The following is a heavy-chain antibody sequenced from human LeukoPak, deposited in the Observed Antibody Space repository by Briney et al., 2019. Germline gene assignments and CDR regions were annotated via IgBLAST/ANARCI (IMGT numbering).Heavy chain of an antibody. CDR1: GGSISSYY. D-gene: IGHD1-26*01. CDR2: IYNSGST. V-gene: IGHV4-59*12. CDR3: AREPYPGGSQELGLDY. Sequence: SETLSLTCTVSGGSISSYYWSWIRQSPGKGLEWIGYIYNSGSTNYNPSLKSRVTISVDTSKNQFSLKLSSVTAADTAVYYCAREPYPGGSQELGLDYWGQGTLVTVSS. J-gene: IGHJ4*02.